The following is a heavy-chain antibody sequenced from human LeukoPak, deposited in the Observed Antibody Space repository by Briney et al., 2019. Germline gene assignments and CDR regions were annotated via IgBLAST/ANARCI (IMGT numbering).Heavy chain of an antibody. J-gene: IGHJ3*02. Sequence: QPGRSLRLSCAASGFTFRSYAMHWVRQAPGKGLEWVAVISYDGSNKYYADSVKGRFTISRDNSKNTLYLQMNSLRAEDTAVYYCARGVGFSHDAFDIWGQGTMVTVSS. V-gene: IGHV3-30-3*01. D-gene: IGHD2-15*01. CDR2: ISYDGSNK. CDR1: GFTFRSYA. CDR3: ARGVGFSHDAFDI.